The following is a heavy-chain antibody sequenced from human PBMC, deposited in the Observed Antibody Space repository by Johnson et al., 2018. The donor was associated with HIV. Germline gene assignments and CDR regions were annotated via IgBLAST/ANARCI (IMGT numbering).Heavy chain of an antibody. CDR2: LFSGGSI. D-gene: IGHD1-26*01. CDR3: AREEWELLQGGGAFDI. Sequence: EVQLVESGGGLVQPGGSLRLSCAASGFTVSSYYMSWVRQAPGKGLEWVSVLFSGGSIYFADSVKGRFTISRDNSKNTLYLQMNSLRAEDTAVYYCAREEWELLQGGGAFDIWGQGTMVTVSS. V-gene: IGHV3-66*01. J-gene: IGHJ3*02. CDR1: GFTVSSYY.